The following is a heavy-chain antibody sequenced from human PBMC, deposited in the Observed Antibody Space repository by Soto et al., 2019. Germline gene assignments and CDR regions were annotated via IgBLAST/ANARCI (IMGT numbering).Heavy chain of an antibody. CDR1: GFTFTSSA. CDR2: IAVGSGYT. CDR3: AADATAWQQMVPSDY. J-gene: IGHJ4*02. Sequence: SSVKVSCKASGFTFTSSAFQWVRQARGQRLEWIGWIAVGSGYTNYAQGFQDRVTLTRDMSTATTYMELSRLTSEDTAIYYCAADATAWQQMVPSDYWGQGTLVTVSS. D-gene: IGHD2-8*01. V-gene: IGHV1-58*01.